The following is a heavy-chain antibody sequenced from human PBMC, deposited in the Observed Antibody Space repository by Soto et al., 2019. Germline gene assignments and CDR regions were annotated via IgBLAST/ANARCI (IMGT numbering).Heavy chain of an antibody. D-gene: IGHD3-10*01. V-gene: IGHV3-23*01. CDR1: GFTFSNDA. Sequence: GGSLRLSCVASGFTFSNDAMTWVRQAPGKGLEWVSSISGSGVSTYYADYVKGRFTISRDNSKNTLYLQMNSLRAEDTAVYYYAAVRGVIFNPDFAHWGQGTLVTVSS. CDR2: ISGSGVST. J-gene: IGHJ4*02. CDR3: AAVRGVIFNPDFAH.